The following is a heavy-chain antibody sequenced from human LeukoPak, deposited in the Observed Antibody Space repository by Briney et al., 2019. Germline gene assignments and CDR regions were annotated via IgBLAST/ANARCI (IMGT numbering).Heavy chain of an antibody. Sequence: PSETLSLTCTVSGGSMSSDRFYWTWVRQPAGKGLEWIGRIKSSNTNYNPSLKSRVSISLDTSTNQFSLKLSSLTAADTAVYYCARVPDWTYVPDYWGQGSLVTVSS. V-gene: IGHV4-61*02. D-gene: IGHD3-16*01. CDR1: GGSMSSDRFY. J-gene: IGHJ4*02. CDR3: ARVPDWTYVPDY. CDR2: IKSSNT.